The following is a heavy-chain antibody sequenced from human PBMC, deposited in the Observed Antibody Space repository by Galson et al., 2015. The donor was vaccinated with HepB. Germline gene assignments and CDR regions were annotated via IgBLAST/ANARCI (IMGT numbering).Heavy chain of an antibody. CDR3: ARVHDTPSADYGFDY. V-gene: IGHV3-33*01. CDR1: GFAFGTYG. J-gene: IGHJ4*02. Sequence: SLRLSCAASGFAFGTYGMHWVRQAPGEGLEWVAVIWYDGSDEAYADSVKGRFTISRDNSKNILYLQMNGLRADDTAVYYCARVHDTPSADYGFDYWGQGSLVTVSS. CDR2: IWYDGSDE. D-gene: IGHD4-17*01.